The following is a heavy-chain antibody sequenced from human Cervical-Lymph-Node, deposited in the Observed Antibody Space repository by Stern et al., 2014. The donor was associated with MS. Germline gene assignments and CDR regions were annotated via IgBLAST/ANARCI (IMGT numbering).Heavy chain of an antibody. J-gene: IGHJ4*02. Sequence: EVQLVESGAEVKQPGESLKISCKLSGYSFTIYYIAWVRQMPGKGLVWMGVIYPYDSDTTYSPSFQGQVTISADKSITTAYLQWSSLRASDTAMYYCARHVQGFDYWGQGTLVTVSS. CDR1: GYSFTIYY. CDR2: IYPYDSDT. CDR3: ARHVQGFDY. V-gene: IGHV5-51*01.